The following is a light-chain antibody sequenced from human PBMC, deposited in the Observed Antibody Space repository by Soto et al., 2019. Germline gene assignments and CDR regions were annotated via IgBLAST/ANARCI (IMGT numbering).Light chain of an antibody. CDR1: SSNIGAGYD. Sequence: QSVLTQPPSVSGAPGQRVTISCTGSSSNIGAGYDVHWYQQLPGTAPKLLIYGNSNRPSGVPDRFSGSKCGTSASLAITGLQAEDEADYYCQSYDSSLSVGFGGGTKLTVL. V-gene: IGLV1-40*01. CDR2: GNS. J-gene: IGLJ2*01. CDR3: QSYDSSLSVG.